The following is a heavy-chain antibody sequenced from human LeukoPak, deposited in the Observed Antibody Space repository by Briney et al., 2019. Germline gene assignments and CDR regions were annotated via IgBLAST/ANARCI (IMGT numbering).Heavy chain of an antibody. J-gene: IGHJ4*02. D-gene: IGHD3-22*01. V-gene: IGHV4-59*01. CDR2: IYYSGST. Sequence: SETLSLTCTVSGGSISSYYWSWIRQPPGKGLEWIGYIYYSGSTNYNPSLKSRVTISVDTSKNQFSLKLSSVTAADTTVYYCARVFGYYYYFDYWGQGTLVTVSS. CDR3: ARVFGYYYYFDY. CDR1: GGSISSYY.